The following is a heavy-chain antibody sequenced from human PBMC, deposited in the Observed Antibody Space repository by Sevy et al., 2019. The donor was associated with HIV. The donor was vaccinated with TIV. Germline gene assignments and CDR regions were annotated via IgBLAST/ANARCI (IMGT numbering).Heavy chain of an antibody. CDR3: ATKGNFWSGYQYFDY. V-gene: IGHV3-15*01. CDR1: GITFTNAW. D-gene: IGHD3-3*01. CDR2: IKSNTDGGTT. J-gene: IGHJ4*02. Sequence: GGSLRLSCAASGITFTNAWMTWVRQAPGKGLEWVGRIKSNTDGGTTDYAAPVKVRFTISSDDSSSNLFLQILSLKTTDIDLYCCATKGNFWSGYQYFDYWGQGTLVTVSS.